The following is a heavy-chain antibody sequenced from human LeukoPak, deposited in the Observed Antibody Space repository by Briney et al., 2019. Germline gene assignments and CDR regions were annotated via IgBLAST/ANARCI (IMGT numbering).Heavy chain of an antibody. V-gene: IGHV4-34*01. CDR3: ARGIMKYYFDY. D-gene: IGHD1-14*01. CDR2: INHSGST. CDR1: GGSFSGYY. Sequence: PSETLSLTCAVYGGSFSGYYWSWIRQPPGKGLEWIGEINHSGSTNYNPSLKSRVTISVDTSKNQFSLKLSSVTAADTAVYYCARGIMKYYFDYWGQGTLVTVSS. J-gene: IGHJ4*02.